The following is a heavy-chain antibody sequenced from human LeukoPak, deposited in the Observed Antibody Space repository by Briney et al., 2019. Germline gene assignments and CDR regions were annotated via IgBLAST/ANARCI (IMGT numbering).Heavy chain of an antibody. CDR1: GYTFAGYY. CDR2: INPNSGGT. D-gene: IGHD5-12*01. CDR3: ARGVDSGYPYSDH. V-gene: IGHV1-2*02. J-gene: IGHJ4*02. Sequence: GASVKVSCKASGYTFAGYYMHWVRQAPGQGLEWMGWINPNSGGTNSAQKFQGRVTMTRDTSISTAYMELSRLRSDDTAMYYCARGVDSGYPYSDHWGQGTLVTVSS.